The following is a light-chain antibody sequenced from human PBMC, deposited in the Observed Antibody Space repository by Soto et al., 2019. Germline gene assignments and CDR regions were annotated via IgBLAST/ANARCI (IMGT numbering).Light chain of an antibody. CDR1: NIGSKI. J-gene: IGLJ2*01. V-gene: IGLV3-21*02. Sequence: SYVLTQAPSVSVAPGQTATITCGGNNIGSKIVRWSQQKPGQAPVLVVHDDDDRPSGIPERFSGSNSGHTATLTISRVEAGDEADYYCQVWVGSSDRTFGGGTKLTVL. CDR3: QVWVGSSDRT. CDR2: DDD.